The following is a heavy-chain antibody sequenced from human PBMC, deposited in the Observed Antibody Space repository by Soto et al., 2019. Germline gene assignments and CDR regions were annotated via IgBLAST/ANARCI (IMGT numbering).Heavy chain of an antibody. D-gene: IGHD6-19*01. CDR3: ASGSSGWYFPFDY. J-gene: IGHJ4*02. CDR1: GGSISSSSYY. CDR2: IYYSGST. Sequence: PSETLSLTCTVSGGSISSSSYYWGWIRQPPGKGLEWIGSIYYSGSTYYNPSLKSRVTISVDTSKNQFSLKLSSVTAADTAVYYCASGSSGWYFPFDYWGQGTLVTVSS. V-gene: IGHV4-39*01.